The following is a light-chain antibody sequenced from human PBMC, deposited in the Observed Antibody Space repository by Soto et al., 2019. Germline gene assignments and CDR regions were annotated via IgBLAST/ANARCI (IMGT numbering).Light chain of an antibody. J-gene: IGLJ1*01. CDR1: SANMRSNS. Sequence: QSLLTQPPAASRTPAQSCPVPGSGSSANMRSNSFNWYQQLPGTSPKLLSYPNSQWPSGVPGRFSALKSGTSAFLAISGLQSEDEADYYCAVWDANLNAYVFGTGTKVPVL. CDR2: PNS. V-gene: IGLV1-44*01. CDR3: AVWDANLNAYV.